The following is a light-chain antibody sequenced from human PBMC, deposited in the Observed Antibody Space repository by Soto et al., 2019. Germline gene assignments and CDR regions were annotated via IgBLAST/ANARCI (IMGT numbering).Light chain of an antibody. CDR1: QSVSSY. V-gene: IGKV3-11*01. Sequence: EIVLTQSPATLSLSPGERATLSCRASQSVSSYLAWYQQKPGQAPRLLIYDASNRATGIPARFSGSGSGTDFTLTISSLEPEDFSVYYCQHRSNGPLTFGPGTKVDIK. CDR2: DAS. CDR3: QHRSNGPLT. J-gene: IGKJ3*01.